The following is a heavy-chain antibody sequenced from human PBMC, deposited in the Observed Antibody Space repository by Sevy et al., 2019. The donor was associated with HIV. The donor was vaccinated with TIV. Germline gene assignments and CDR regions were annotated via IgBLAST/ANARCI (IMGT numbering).Heavy chain of an antibody. Sequence: GGSLRLSCAASGFTFSSYAIHWVRQAPGKGLEWVAVISYDGSNKYYADSVKGRLTISRDNSKNTLYLQINSLRPEDTAIYYCVRDIGYSGYDALGGFDYWGQGTLVTVSS. D-gene: IGHD5-12*01. V-gene: IGHV3-30-3*01. CDR3: VRDIGYSGYDALGGFDY. CDR2: ISYDGSNK. CDR1: GFTFSSYA. J-gene: IGHJ4*02.